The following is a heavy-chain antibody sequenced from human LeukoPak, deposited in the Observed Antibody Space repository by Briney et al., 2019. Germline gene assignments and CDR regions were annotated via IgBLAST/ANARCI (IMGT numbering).Heavy chain of an antibody. CDR1: GFTFSSYA. D-gene: IGHD3-16*02. CDR2: ISYDGSNK. J-gene: IGHJ4*02. Sequence: GGSLRLSCAASGFTFSSYAMHWVRQAPGKGLEWVAVISYDGSNKYYADSVKGRFTISRDNSKNTLYLQMNSLRAEDTAVYYCARDRVTFGGVIIYGDYWGQGTLVTVSS. V-gene: IGHV3-30-3*01. CDR3: ARDRVTFGGVIIYGDY.